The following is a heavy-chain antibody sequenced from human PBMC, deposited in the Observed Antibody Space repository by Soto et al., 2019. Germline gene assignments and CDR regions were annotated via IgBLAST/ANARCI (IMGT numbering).Heavy chain of an antibody. J-gene: IGHJ3*02. CDR2: ISYDGSNK. CDR1: GFTFSSYA. Sequence: GSLRLSCAASGFTFSSYAMHWVRQAPGKGLEWVAVISYDGSNKYYADSVKGRFTISRDNSKNTLYLQMNSLRAEDTAVYYCARDDQLERRGYAFDIWGQGTMVTVSS. D-gene: IGHD1-1*01. CDR3: ARDDQLERRGYAFDI. V-gene: IGHV3-30-3*01.